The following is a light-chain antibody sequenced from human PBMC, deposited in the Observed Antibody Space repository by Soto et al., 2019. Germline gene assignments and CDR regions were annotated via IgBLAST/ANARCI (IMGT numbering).Light chain of an antibody. Sequence: DIQLTQSPPSLSASVGDRVTITCRASQGIGTDLAWYQHKPGKAPKRLMSHASNFESGVPSRFSGRGSATDFTLTISSLHPEDFATYYCLHHYRYPYTFGPATKLDMK. CDR1: QGIGTD. CDR3: LHHYRYPYT. CDR2: HAS. V-gene: IGKV1-17*01. J-gene: IGKJ2*01.